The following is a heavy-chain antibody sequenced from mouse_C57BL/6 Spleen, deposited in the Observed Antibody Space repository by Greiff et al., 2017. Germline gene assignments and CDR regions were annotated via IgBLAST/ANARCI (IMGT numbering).Heavy chain of an antibody. V-gene: IGHV5-6*01. J-gene: IGHJ4*01. CDR3: ASTGYYAMDY. CDR2: ISSGGSYT. Sequence: EVKLVESGGDLVKPGGSLKLSCAASGFTFSSYGMSWVRQTPDKRLEWVATISSGGSYTYYPDSVKGRFTISRDNAKNTLYLQMSSLKSEDTAMYYCASTGYYAMDYWGQGTSVTVSS. D-gene: IGHD4-1*02. CDR1: GFTFSSYG.